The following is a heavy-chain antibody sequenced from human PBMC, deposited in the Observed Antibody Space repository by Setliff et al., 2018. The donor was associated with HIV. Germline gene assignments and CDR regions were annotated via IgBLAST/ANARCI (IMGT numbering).Heavy chain of an antibody. CDR1: GYTFSSYG. CDR2: ISGYNGDT. D-gene: IGHD3-16*01. CDR3: ARDWNYVVDV. V-gene: IGHV1-18*01. J-gene: IGHJ6*04. Sequence: ASVKVSCKASGYTFSSYGISWVRQAPGQGLEWMGWISGYNGDTNYAQKFQDRVTITADTSSTTAYMELSSLRSDDTAVYYCARDWNYVVDVWGKGTTVTVSS.